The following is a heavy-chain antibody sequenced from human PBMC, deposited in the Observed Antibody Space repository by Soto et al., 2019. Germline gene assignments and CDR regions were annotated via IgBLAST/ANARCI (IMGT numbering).Heavy chain of an antibody. V-gene: IGHV3-11*01. CDR2: ISNVGTTI. CDR3: AREIREFYFDY. CDR1: GFPFSDYW. J-gene: IGHJ4*02. Sequence: QVQLVESGGGLVKPGGSLRLSCAASGFPFSDYWFSWLRQAPGKGLEWVSYISNVGTTIFYADSVKGRFIISRDNAKNSLYLELSSLRAEDTAVYYCAREIREFYFDYWGQGALVTVSS.